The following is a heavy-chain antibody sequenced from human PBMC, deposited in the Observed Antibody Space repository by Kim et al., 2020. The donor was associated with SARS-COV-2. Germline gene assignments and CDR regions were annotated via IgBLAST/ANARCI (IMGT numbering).Heavy chain of an antibody. Sequence: GGSLRLSCAASGFTFSSYGMHWVRQAPGKGLEWVAVIWGEGSNKYYADSVKGRFTISRDNSKNTLYLQMNSLRAEDTAVYYCARVYDTAKHDVYYDGMDVSGQRTPVTLSS. CDR3: ARVYDTAKHDVYYDGMDV. J-gene: IGHJ6*01. D-gene: IGHD5-18*01. V-gene: IGHV3-33*01. CDR1: GFTFSSYG. CDR2: IWGEGSNK.